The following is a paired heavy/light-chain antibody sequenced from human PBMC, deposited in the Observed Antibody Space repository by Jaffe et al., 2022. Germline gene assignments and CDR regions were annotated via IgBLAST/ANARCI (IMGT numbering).Light chain of an antibody. CDR2: GAS. V-gene: IGKV1-12*01. J-gene: IGKJ4*01. Sequence: DIQMTQSPSSVSASVGDRVTITCRASQDISSWLAWYQQKPGKAPKLLIYGASNLQSGVPSRFSGSGSGTDFTLTISSLQPEDFATYYCQHSFPSAFGGGTKVEIK. CDR1: QDISSW. CDR3: QHSFPSA.
Heavy chain of an antibody. D-gene: IGHD3-10*01. Sequence: EVQLLESGGGLVQPGGSLRLSCAASGFTFSTYAMSWVRQAPGKGLEWVSDISGTNGNTNYADSVKGRFTISRDNSKSTVYLQMNSLRAEDTAVYYCAKDHRVPGRYFDYWGQGTQVTVSS. J-gene: IGHJ4*02. V-gene: IGHV3-23*01. CDR1: GFTFSTYA. CDR3: AKDHRVPGRYFDY. CDR2: ISGTNGNT.